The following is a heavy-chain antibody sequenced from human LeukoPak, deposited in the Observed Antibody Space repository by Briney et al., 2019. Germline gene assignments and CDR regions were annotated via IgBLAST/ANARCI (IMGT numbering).Heavy chain of an antibody. J-gene: IGHJ4*02. CDR3: ARHRLNYYGSSGSPFDS. Sequence: PSETLSLTCTVSGDSISNFYWSWIRQPPGKGLEWIGYVHHSGESDSNPSLKIRVTTSVDTSKNQFSLSLSHVTAADTAVYYCARHRLNYYGSSGSPFDSWGQGTLVTVSS. CDR1: GDSISNFY. D-gene: IGHD3-22*01. V-gene: IGHV4-59*08. CDR2: VHHSGES.